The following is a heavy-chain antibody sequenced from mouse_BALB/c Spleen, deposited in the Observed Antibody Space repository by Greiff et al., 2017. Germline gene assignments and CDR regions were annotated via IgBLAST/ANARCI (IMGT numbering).Heavy chain of an antibody. V-gene: IGHV5-6*01. D-gene: IGHD1-2*01. CDR3: ARHPTTATPYYYAMDY. CDR1: GFTFSSYG. Sequence: EVKLVESGGDLVKPGGSLKLSCAASGFTFSSYGMSWVRQTPDKRLEWVATISSGGSYTYYPDSVKGRFTISRDNAKNTLYLQMSSLKSEDTAMYYCARHPTTATPYYYAMDYWGQGTSVTVSS. CDR2: ISSGGSYT. J-gene: IGHJ4*01.